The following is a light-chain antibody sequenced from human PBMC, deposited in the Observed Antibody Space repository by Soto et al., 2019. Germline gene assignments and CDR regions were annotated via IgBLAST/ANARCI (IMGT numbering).Light chain of an antibody. CDR2: AAS. J-gene: IGKJ3*01. V-gene: IGKV1-39*01. Sequence: DIQMTQSPSSLSASLGDRVTITCQASQDIRYYLNWYQQKPGKAPELLIYAASTLQSGVPSRFSGSGSGTDSTLTISSLQPEDFATYYCQQSYTSPFTFGPGTKVDIK. CDR1: QDIRYY. CDR3: QQSYTSPFT.